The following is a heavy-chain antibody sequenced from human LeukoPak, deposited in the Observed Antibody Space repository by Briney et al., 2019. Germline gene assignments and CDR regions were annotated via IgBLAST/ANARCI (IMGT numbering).Heavy chain of an antibody. Sequence: GGSLRLSCAASGFTFDDYAMHWVRQAPGKGLEWVSGLSWNSGSIGYAESVKGRFSISRDNAKNSLYLQMNSLRAEDTALYYCAKDSSTIYGRGTPLAKAFDIWGQGTMVTVSS. CDR3: AKDSSTIYGRGTPLAKAFDI. D-gene: IGHD5/OR15-5a*01. V-gene: IGHV3-9*01. CDR2: LSWNSGSI. CDR1: GFTFDDYA. J-gene: IGHJ3*02.